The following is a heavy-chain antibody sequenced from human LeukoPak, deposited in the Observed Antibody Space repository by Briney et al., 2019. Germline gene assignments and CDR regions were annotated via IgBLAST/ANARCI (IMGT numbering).Heavy chain of an antibody. D-gene: IGHD3-10*01. Sequence: GASVKISCKASGYTFTSYGISWVRQAPGQGLEWMGWTSAYSGNTNYAQKLQGRVTMTTDTSTSTAYMELRSLTSADTAVYYCARDHYYGSGSYHTFDYWGQGTLVTVSS. CDR3: ARDHYYGSGSYHTFDY. CDR1: GYTFTSYG. V-gene: IGHV1-18*01. CDR2: TSAYSGNT. J-gene: IGHJ4*02.